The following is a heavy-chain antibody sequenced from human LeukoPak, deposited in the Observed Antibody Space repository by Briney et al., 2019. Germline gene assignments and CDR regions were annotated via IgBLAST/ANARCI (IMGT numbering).Heavy chain of an antibody. Sequence: SETLSLTCAVYGGSFSGYYWSWIRQPPGKGLEWIGSIYYSGSTYYNPSLKSRVTISVDTSKNQFSLKLSSVTAADTAVYYCASGPPPSGSWSDNSFDPWGQGTLVTVSS. V-gene: IGHV4-34*01. CDR3: ASGPPPSGSWSDNSFDP. J-gene: IGHJ5*02. CDR1: GGSFSGYY. CDR2: IYYSGST. D-gene: IGHD3-10*01.